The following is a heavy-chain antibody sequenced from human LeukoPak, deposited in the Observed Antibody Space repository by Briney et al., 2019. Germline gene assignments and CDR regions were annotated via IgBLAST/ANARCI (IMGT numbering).Heavy chain of an antibody. CDR1: GVSFRSYY. D-gene: IGHD5-18*01. Sequence: PSETLSLTCTVSGVSFRSYYWSWIRQPLGKGLEWIGYIDYSGSTNYNPSLKSRVTMSVDTSRNQFSLKLSSVTAADTAVYYCARDQGYTYGGGYYFDYWGQGTLVTVSA. J-gene: IGHJ4*02. CDR3: ARDQGYTYGGGYYFDY. V-gene: IGHV4-59*01. CDR2: IDYSGST.